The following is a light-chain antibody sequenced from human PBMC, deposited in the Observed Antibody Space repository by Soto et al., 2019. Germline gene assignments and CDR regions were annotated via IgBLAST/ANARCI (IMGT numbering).Light chain of an antibody. CDR2: AAY. CDR1: QDIDIS. V-gene: IGKV1-5*01. Sequence: EIQMTQSPSTLSGSVGDRVNITCRASQDIDISLAWFQQRPGKAPKVLIYAAYGLVTGVQPTFSGSGSGTEFTLTISSVQPDDFATYFCQHYDTFSWTFGQGTKVDIK. J-gene: IGKJ1*01. CDR3: QHYDTFSWT.